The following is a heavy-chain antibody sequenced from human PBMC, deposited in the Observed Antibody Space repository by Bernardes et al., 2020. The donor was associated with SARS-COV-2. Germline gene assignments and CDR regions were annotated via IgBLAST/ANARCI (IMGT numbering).Heavy chain of an antibody. J-gene: IGHJ4*02. CDR2: FDPEDGET. CDR3: ATDYYGSGKFYSFEY. V-gene: IGHV1-24*01. D-gene: IGHD3-10*01. Sequence: ASVKVSCEVSGYTVTESSIHWVRQAPGKGLEWMGGFDPEDGETVYAQKFQGRVTMTEDTSTNTAYMELSSLRSDDTAVYYCATDYYGSGKFYSFEYWGQGALVTVSS. CDR1: GYTVTESS.